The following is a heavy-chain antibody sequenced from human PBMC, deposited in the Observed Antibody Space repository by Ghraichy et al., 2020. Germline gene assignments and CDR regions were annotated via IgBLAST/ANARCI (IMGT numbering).Heavy chain of an antibody. CDR3: ARVRGLQHPRVNYYYGMDV. J-gene: IGHJ6*02. V-gene: IGHV3-30*04. CDR1: GFTFSSYA. D-gene: IGHD4-11*01. CDR2: ISYDGSNK. Sequence: GGSLRLSCAASGFTFSSYAMHWVRQAPGKGLEWVAVISYDGSNKYYADSVKGRFTISRDNSKNTLYLQMNSLRAEDTAVYYCARVRGLQHPRVNYYYGMDVWGQGTTVTVSS.